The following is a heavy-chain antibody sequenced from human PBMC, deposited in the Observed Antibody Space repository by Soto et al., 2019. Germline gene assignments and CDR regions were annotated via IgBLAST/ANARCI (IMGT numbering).Heavy chain of an antibody. J-gene: IGHJ5*02. CDR1: GGSISSYY. D-gene: IGHD3-22*01. CDR3: ARGMTYYYDSSGYSDNWFDP. CDR2: IYYSGST. Sequence: SSETLSLTCTVSGGSISSYYWSWIRQPPGKGLEWIGYIYYSGSTNYNPSLKSRVTISVDTSKNQFSLKLSSVTAADTAVYYCARGMTYYYDSSGYSDNWFDPWGQGTMVTVYS. V-gene: IGHV4-59*01.